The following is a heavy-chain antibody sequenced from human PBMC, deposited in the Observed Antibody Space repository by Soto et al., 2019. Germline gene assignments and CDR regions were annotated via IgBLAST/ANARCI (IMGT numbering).Heavy chain of an antibody. CDR3: ATDSSGYYYGREDY. D-gene: IGHD3-22*01. V-gene: IGHV3-23*01. CDR1: GFTFSSYA. CDR2: ISGSGGST. Sequence: GGSLRLSCAASGFTFSSYAMSWVRQAPGKGLEWVSAISGSGGSTYYADSVKGRFTISRDNSKNTLYLQMNSLRAEDTAVYYCATDSSGYYYGREDYWGLGTLVTVSS. J-gene: IGHJ4*02.